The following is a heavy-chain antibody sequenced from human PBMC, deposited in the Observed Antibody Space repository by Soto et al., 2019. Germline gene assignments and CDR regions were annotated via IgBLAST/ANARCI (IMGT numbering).Heavy chain of an antibody. CDR2: IKQDGSEK. D-gene: IGHD3-3*01. J-gene: IGHJ3*02. V-gene: IGHV3-7*01. CDR1: GFTFSSYW. Sequence: QPVGSLRLSCAASGFTFSSYWMSWVRQAPGKGLEWVANIKQDGSEKYYVDSVKGRFTISRDNAKNSLYLQMNSLRAEDTAVYYCARDGFLEWLPHPARAFDIWGQGTMVTVSS. CDR3: ARDGFLEWLPHPARAFDI.